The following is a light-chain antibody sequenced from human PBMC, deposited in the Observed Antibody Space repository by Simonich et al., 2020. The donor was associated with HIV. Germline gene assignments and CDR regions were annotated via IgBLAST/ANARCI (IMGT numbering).Light chain of an antibody. CDR1: QSISSY. CDR2: AAS. Sequence: ASVGDRVTITCRASQSISSYLNWYQKKPGKAPKLLIYAASSLQRGVPSRFSGSGSGTDFTLTISSLQAEDFATYYCQQSYRTPRTFGQGTKLEIK. V-gene: IGKV1-39*01. CDR3: QQSYRTPRT. J-gene: IGKJ2*01.